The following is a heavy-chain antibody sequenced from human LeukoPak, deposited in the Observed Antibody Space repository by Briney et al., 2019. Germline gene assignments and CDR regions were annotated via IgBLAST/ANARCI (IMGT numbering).Heavy chain of an antibody. CDR1: GFTFSDYS. Sequence: NPGGSLRLSCAASGFTFSDYSINWVRQAPGKGLEWVSSINPTSTSIYYADAVKGRFTISRDNSKNTLYLQMNSLRAEDTAVYYCAKDSHSGRLNYYYYYYMDVWGKGTTVTVSS. CDR3: AKDSHSGRLNYYYYYYMDV. V-gene: IGHV3-21*01. CDR2: INPTSTSI. D-gene: IGHD1-26*01. J-gene: IGHJ6*03.